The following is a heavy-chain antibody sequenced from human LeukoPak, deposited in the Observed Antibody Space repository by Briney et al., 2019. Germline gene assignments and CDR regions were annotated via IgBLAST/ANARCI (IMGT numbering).Heavy chain of an antibody. Sequence: SETLSLTCTVSGGSISSYYWSWIRQPAGKGLEWIGRIYTSGSTNYNPSLKSRVTMSVDTSKNQFSLKLSSVTAADTAVYYCACTPKPELPSAPGLPNDYWGQGTLVTVSS. V-gene: IGHV4-4*07. CDR2: IYTSGST. CDR1: GGSISSYY. CDR3: ACTPKPELPSAPGLPNDY. J-gene: IGHJ4*02. D-gene: IGHD1-7*01.